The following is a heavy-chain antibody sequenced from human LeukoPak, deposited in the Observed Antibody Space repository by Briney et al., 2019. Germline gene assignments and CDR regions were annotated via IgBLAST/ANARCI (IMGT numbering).Heavy chain of an antibody. CDR2: IYYSGST. J-gene: IGHJ4*02. Sequence: SETLSLTCTVSGGSISSYYWSWIRQPPGKGLEWIGYIYYSGSTSYNPSLKSRVTISVDTSKNQFSLKVSSVTAADTAVYYCARGSSWSYYFDYWGQGTLVTVSS. D-gene: IGHD6-13*01. CDR3: ARGSSWSYYFDY. V-gene: IGHV4-59*08. CDR1: GGSISSYY.